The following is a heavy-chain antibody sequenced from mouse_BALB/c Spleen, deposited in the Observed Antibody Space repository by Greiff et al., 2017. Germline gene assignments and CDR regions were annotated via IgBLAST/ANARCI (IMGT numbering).Heavy chain of an antibody. CDR3: ARVDYDGYFDV. V-gene: IGHV1-87*01. Sequence: QVQLQQSGAELARPGASVKLSCKASGYTFTSYWMQWVKQRPGQGLEWIGAIYPGDGDTRYTQKFKGKATLTADKSSSTAYMQLSSLASEDSAVYYCARVDYDGYFDVWGAGTTVTVSS. J-gene: IGHJ1*01. CDR1: GYTFTSYW. D-gene: IGHD2-4*01. CDR2: IYPGDGDT.